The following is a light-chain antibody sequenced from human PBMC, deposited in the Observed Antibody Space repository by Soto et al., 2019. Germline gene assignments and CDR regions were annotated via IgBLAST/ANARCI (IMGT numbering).Light chain of an antibody. J-gene: IGKJ1*01. CDR3: QQYGGSPRT. Sequence: EIVLTQSPGTLSLSPGERATLSCRASESISSSYLAWYQQRPGQAPRLLIYGASTRATGIPDRFSGSGSGTDFTLTISRLEPEDSAVYYCQQYGGSPRTFGQGTKVKIK. CDR2: GAS. V-gene: IGKV3-20*01. CDR1: ESISSSY.